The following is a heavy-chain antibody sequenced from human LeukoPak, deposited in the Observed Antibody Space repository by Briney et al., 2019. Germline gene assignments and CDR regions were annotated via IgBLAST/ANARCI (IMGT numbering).Heavy chain of an antibody. V-gene: IGHV1-69*05. Sequence: SVKVSCKASGGTFSSYAIIWVRQAPGQGLEWMGGIIPIFGTANYAQKFQGRVTITTDESTSTAYMELSSLRSEDTAVYYCARGGYYDSSGYYGDWGQGTLVTVSS. CDR3: ARGGYYDSSGYYGD. CDR1: GGTFSSYA. J-gene: IGHJ4*02. CDR2: IIPIFGTA. D-gene: IGHD3-22*01.